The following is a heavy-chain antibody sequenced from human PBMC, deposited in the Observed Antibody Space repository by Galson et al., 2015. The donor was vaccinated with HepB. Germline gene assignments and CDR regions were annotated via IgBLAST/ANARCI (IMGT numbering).Heavy chain of an antibody. V-gene: IGHV1-8*02. J-gene: IGHJ4*02. CDR2: MSPNSDNT. Sequence: SVKVSCKASGYTFTGYYMHWVRQAPGQELEWMGRMSPNSDNTGYAQKFQGRVTMTRNTSISTAYMELSSLKSEDTAVYFCARARHDYLFDYWGQGTLVTASS. D-gene: IGHD4-11*01. CDR3: ARARHDYLFDY. CDR1: GYTFTGYY.